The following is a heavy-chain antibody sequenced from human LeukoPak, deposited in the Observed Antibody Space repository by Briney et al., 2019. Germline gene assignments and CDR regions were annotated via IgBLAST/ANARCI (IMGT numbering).Heavy chain of an antibody. CDR3: VRGSTLRHYQY. V-gene: IGHV4-39*01. Sequence: SETLSLTCTVSGGSISSTTYYWGWIRRPPGKGLEWIGSIYYSGRTYYNPSLKSRVTVSVDTSKNQFSLILNSVTAADTAVYYCVRGSTLRHYQYWGQGTLVTVSS. CDR1: GGSISSTTYY. CDR2: IYYSGRT. D-gene: IGHD3-16*01. J-gene: IGHJ4*02.